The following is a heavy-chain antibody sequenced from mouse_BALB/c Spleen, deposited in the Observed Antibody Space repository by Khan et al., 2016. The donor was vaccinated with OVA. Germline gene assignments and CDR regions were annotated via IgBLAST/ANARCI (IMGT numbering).Heavy chain of an antibody. D-gene: IGHD2-1*01. Sequence: VQLKESGAELVKPGASIKLSCTASGFNIKDTYMHWVKQRPEQGPEWIGRIDPTNDNIKYDPKFQDKATITADTSSNTAYLQLSSLTSEDTAVYYCATLYGNPFDYWGQGTLVSVSA. CDR3: ATLYGNPFDY. CDR2: IDPTNDNI. V-gene: IGHV14-3*02. CDR1: GFNIKDTY. J-gene: IGHJ3*01.